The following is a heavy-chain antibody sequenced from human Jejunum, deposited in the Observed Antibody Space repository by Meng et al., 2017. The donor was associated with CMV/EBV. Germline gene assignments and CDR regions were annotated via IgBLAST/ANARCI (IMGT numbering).Heavy chain of an antibody. V-gene: IGHV3-7*01. D-gene: IGHD3-22*01. CDR2: IKEDGGEE. CDR1: W. Sequence: WMSWGRQAPGKGLEWVANIKEDGGEEDYLDSVKGRFSISRDNAKNSLYLQMNSLRAEDTAVYLCARLPSKYYYDSTGYYAAYYFDDWGQGTPVTVSS. J-gene: IGHJ4*02. CDR3: ARLPSKYYYDSTGYYAAYYFDD.